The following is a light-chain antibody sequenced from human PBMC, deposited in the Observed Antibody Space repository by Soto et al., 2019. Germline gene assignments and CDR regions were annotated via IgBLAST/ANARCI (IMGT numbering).Light chain of an antibody. CDR3: QLRGT. CDR2: DAS. V-gene: IGKV3-11*01. CDR1: QSVSSY. Sequence: EIVLTQSPATLSLSPGERATLSCRASQSVSSYLAWYQQKPGQAPRLLIYDASNRATGIPARFSGSGSGTDFTLTISSLEPEDSAVYYCQLRGTFGQGTKLEIK. J-gene: IGKJ2*01.